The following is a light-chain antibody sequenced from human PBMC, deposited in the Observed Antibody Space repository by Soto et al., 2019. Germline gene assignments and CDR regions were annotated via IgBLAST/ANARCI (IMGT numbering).Light chain of an antibody. CDR2: SAS. J-gene: IGKJ3*01. Sequence: ESVVSQSRATLSGSAGERATLSCTASQSVNNHVAWYQQKPGHTPRLLISSASIAAPRTPPRSSASASGSDSTLPLRSLPSEDSAVYHCQHYNKWPLTFGPGTKVALK. CDR1: QSVNNH. CDR3: QHYNKWPLT. V-gene: IGKV3-15*01.